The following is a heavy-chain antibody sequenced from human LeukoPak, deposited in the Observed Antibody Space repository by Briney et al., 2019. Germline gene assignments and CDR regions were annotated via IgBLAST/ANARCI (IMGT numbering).Heavy chain of an antibody. D-gene: IGHD2-2*02. V-gene: IGHV1-2*02. CDR3: AREGTCSSTSCYSPMDV. Sequence: ASVKVSCKASGYTFTGYYMHWVRQAPGQGLEWMGWINPNSGGTNYAQKFQGRVTMTRDTSISTAYMELSRLRSDYTAVYYCAREGTCSSTSCYSPMDVWGKGTTVTISS. J-gene: IGHJ6*03. CDR2: INPNSGGT. CDR1: GYTFTGYY.